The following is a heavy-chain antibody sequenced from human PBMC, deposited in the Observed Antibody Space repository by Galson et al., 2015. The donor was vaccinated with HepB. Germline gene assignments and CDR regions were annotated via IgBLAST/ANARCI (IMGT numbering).Heavy chain of an antibody. CDR2: ISSSSSYT. CDR3: ARAAGVDTGFDY. V-gene: IGHV3-11*06. D-gene: IGHD5-18*01. CDR1: GFTFSDYY. Sequence: LRLSCAASGFTFSDYYMSWIRQAPGKGLEWVSYISSSSSYTNYADSVKGRFTISRDNAKNSLYLQMNSLRAEDTAVYYCARAAGVDTGFDYWGQGTLVTVSS. J-gene: IGHJ4*02.